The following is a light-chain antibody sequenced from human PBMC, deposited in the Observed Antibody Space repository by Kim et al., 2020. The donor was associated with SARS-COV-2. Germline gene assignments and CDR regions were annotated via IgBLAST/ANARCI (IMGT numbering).Light chain of an antibody. Sequence: EIVLKQSPATLSLSPGERATLSCRASQSARSYLTWYQQKPGQTPRLLIYDVSNRATGIPARFSGSGSGTDFTLTISSLEPEDFAVYYCQQRSSWPITFGQGTRLEIK. V-gene: IGKV3-11*01. J-gene: IGKJ5*01. CDR2: DVS. CDR1: QSARSY. CDR3: QQRSSWPIT.